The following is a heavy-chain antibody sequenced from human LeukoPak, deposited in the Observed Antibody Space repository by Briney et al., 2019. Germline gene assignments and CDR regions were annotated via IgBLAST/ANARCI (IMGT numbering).Heavy chain of an antibody. Sequence: SETLSLTCTVSGGSISSSSYYWGWIRQPPGKGLEWIGSIYYSGGTYYNPSLKSRVTISVDTSKNQFSLKLSSVTAADTAVYYCARYYYDSSGYWYFDLWGRGTLVTVSS. D-gene: IGHD3-22*01. CDR3: ARYYYDSSGYWYFDL. CDR1: GGSISSSSYY. CDR2: IYYSGGT. J-gene: IGHJ2*01. V-gene: IGHV4-39*01.